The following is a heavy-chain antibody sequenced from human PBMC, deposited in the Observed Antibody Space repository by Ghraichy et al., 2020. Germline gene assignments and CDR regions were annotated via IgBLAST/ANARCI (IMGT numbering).Heavy chain of an antibody. V-gene: IGHV4-61*01. CDR2: IYYSGST. CDR3: ARVDQYYYDSSGYYPDYAFDI. Sequence: GSLRLSCTVSGGSVSSGSYYWSWIRQPPGKGLEWIGYIYYSGSTNYNPSLKSRVTIAVDTSKNQFSLKLSSVTAANTAVYYCARVDQYYYDSSGYYPDYAFDIWGQGTMVTVSS. CDR1: GGSVSSGSYY. J-gene: IGHJ3*02. D-gene: IGHD3-22*01.